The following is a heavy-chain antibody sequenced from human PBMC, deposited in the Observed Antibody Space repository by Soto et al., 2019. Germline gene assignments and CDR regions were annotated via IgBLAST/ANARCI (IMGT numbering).Heavy chain of an antibody. Sequence: SETLSLTCTVSGGSISSGGYYWSWIRQHPGKGLEWIGYIYYSGSTYYNPSLKSRVTISVDTSKNQFSLKLSSVTAADTAVYYCARDDRGGFEDYYDSSPPHAFDIWGQGTMVTVSS. V-gene: IGHV4-31*03. CDR2: IYYSGST. J-gene: IGHJ3*02. D-gene: IGHD3-22*01. CDR3: ARDDRGGFEDYYDSSPPHAFDI. CDR1: GGSISSGGYY.